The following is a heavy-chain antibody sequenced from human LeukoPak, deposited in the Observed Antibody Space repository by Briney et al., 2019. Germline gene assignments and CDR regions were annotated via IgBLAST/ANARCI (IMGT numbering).Heavy chain of an antibody. D-gene: IGHD1-26*01. CDR3: ARTQTGVGATDH. Sequence: SETLSLTCSVSGYSISSGYYWGWIRPPPGKGLEWIGTIYYSGSTYYNPSLKSRVTISVDTSKNQFSLKLSSVTAADTAVYYCARTQTGVGATDHWGQGTLVIVSS. CDR2: IYYSGST. CDR1: GYSISSGYY. J-gene: IGHJ4*02. V-gene: IGHV4-38-2*02.